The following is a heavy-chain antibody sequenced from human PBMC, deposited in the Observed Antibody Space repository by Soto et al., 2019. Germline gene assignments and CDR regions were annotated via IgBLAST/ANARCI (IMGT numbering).Heavy chain of an antibody. CDR2: INPYIGTT. V-gene: IGHV1-18*01. D-gene: IGHD3-22*01. J-gene: IGHJ5*02. Sequence: GASVKVSCKASGYTFTNYGISWVRQAPGQGLEWMGGINPYIGTTNYAQKFQGRVTITTDESTSTAYMELSSLRSEDTAVYYCARPTRYYYDSSGQSAWFDPWGQGTLVTVSS. CDR3: ARPTRYYYDSSGQSAWFDP. CDR1: GYTFTNYG.